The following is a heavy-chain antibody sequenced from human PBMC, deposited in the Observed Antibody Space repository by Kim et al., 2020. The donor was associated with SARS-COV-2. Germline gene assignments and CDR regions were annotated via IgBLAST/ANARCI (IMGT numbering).Heavy chain of an antibody. V-gene: IGHV3-48*03. CDR3: AREVLAAVGAAYNWFDP. CDR2: ISSTGNTI. D-gene: IGHD6-13*01. J-gene: IGHJ5*02. CDR1: GFTFSSYE. Sequence: GGSLRLSCGASGFTFSSYEMNWVRQAPGKGLQWVSYISSTGNTIYYADSVKGRFTISRDNAKNSLYLQMNSLRAEDTAVYYCAREVLAAVGAAYNWFDPWGQGTLVTVSS.